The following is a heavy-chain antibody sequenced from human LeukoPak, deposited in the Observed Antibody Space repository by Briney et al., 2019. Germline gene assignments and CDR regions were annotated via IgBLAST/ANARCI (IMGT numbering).Heavy chain of an antibody. CDR1: GYSLTSYW. D-gene: IGHD5-24*01. CDR2: IERGDYEN. Sequence: WESLKTSCKGVGYSLTSYWIGWGRQMPGQRVEWVGLIERGDYENRYSPSYQGHVTISDDKSISTAYLQWSSLKASDTAMYYGAWPSGIEMVTYWYSDVWRRGTVVSVS. V-gene: IGHV5-51*01. CDR3: AWPSGIEMVTYWYSDV. J-gene: IGHJ2*01.